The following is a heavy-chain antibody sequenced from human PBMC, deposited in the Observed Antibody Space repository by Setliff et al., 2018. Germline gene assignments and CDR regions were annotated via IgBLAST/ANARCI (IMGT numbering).Heavy chain of an antibody. V-gene: IGHV1-18*01. D-gene: IGHD2-8*01. Sequence: ASVKVSCKGSGYISSSYGISWVRQAPGQGLEWMGWISTYNGITNYAQRFQGRVTLTTDTSTSAAYMELTSLRSDDTAVYFCLRLVRYCSRTACQRTSGDEVWGQGTLVTVSS. CDR1: GYISSSYG. CDR3: LRLVRYCSRTACQRTSGDEV. CDR2: ISTYNGIT. J-gene: IGHJ4*01.